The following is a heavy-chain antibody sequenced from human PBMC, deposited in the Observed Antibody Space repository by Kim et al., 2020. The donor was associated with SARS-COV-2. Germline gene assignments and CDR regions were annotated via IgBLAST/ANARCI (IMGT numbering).Heavy chain of an antibody. CDR3: AKDRSSSFPDRGYYGMDV. CDR1: GFTFSSYG. D-gene: IGHD6-13*01. V-gene: IGHV3-30*18. Sequence: GGSLRLSCAASGFTFSSYGMHWVRQAPGKGLEWVAVISYDGSNKYYADSVKGRFTISRDNSKNTLYLQMNSLRAEDTAVYYCAKDRSSSFPDRGYYGMDVWGQGTTFTVSS. J-gene: IGHJ6*02. CDR2: ISYDGSNK.